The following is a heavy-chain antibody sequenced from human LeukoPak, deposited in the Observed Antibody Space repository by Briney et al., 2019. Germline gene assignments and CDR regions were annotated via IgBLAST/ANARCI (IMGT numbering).Heavy chain of an antibody. CDR1: GFTVSAYA. CDR3: ARGGLSGYVFDY. Sequence: GVSLRLSCAASGFTVSAYAMAWVRQAPGKGLEWVSTIYDDNTYYADSVKGRFTISRDNSKNTLYLQMNSLRAEDTAVYYCARGGLSGYVFDYWGQGTLVTVSS. V-gene: IGHV3-23*01. D-gene: IGHD5-12*01. CDR2: IYDDNT. J-gene: IGHJ4*02.